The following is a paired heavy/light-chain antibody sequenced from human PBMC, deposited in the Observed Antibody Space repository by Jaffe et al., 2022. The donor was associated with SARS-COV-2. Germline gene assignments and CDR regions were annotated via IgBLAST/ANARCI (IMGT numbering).Light chain of an antibody. CDR3: QQYGSSLT. Sequence: ETVLTQSPGTLSLSPGERVTLSCRASQSVGNNYLAWYQQKPGQAPRLLIYGASSRATGIPDRFGGSGSGTDFTLTISRLEPEDFAVYYCQQYGSSLTFGGGTKVEIK. V-gene: IGKV3-20*01. CDR2: GAS. J-gene: IGKJ4*01. CDR1: QSVGNNY.
Heavy chain of an antibody. D-gene: IGHD3-16*01. V-gene: IGHV3-21*01. J-gene: IGHJ6*03. CDR2: ISGTSTYI. Sequence: EVQLVESGGGLVKPGEFLRLSCAASGFTFSSYTINWVRQAPGKGLEWVSSISGTSTYIYYADSVKGRFTISRDNAKNSLYLQMSTLRVEDTAVYYCASSLTVIGGARYYYMDVWGKGTTVTVSS. CDR1: GFTFSSYT. CDR3: ASSLTVIGGARYYYMDV.